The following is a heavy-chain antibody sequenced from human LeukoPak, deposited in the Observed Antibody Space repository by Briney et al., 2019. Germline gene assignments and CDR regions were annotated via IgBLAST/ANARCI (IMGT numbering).Heavy chain of an antibody. J-gene: IGHJ5*02. CDR2: IIPIFCTA. D-gene: IGHD2-15*01. CDR3: ARAPAFCSGGSCYGYPYNWFDP. Sequence: SVKVSCKASGGTFSGYAISWVRQAPGQGLEWMGGIIPIFCTANYAQKFQGRVTITADKSTSTAYMELSSLRSEDTAVYYCARAPAFCSGGSCYGYPYNWFDPWGQGTLVTVSS. CDR1: GGTFSGYA. V-gene: IGHV1-69*06.